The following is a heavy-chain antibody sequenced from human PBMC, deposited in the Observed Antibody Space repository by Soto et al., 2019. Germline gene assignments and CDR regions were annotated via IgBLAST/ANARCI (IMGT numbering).Heavy chain of an antibody. CDR1: GRTFSSYA. CDR3: ARDHPNCSGGSCYPRLGGYFDL. J-gene: IGHJ2*01. Sequence: SVKVSCKASGRTFSSYAISWVRQPPGQGLEGMGGIIPIFGTANYAQKFQGRVTITADESTSTAYRELSSLRSEDTAVYYCARDHPNCSGGSCYPRLGGYFDLWGRGTLVTVS. CDR2: IIPIFGTA. D-gene: IGHD2-15*01. V-gene: IGHV1-69*13.